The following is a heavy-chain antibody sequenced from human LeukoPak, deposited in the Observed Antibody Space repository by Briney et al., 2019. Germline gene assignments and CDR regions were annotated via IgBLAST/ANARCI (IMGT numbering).Heavy chain of an antibody. V-gene: IGHV3-30*18. CDR3: AKVKALGLRYFDWPSGDDY. J-gene: IGHJ4*02. CDR2: ISYDGSNK. Sequence: PGGSLRLSCAASGFTFSSYGMHWVRQAPGEGLEWVAVISYDGSNKYYADSVKGRFTISRDNSKNTLYLQMNSLRAEDTAVYYCAKVKALGLRYFDWPSGDDYWGQGTLVTVSS. D-gene: IGHD3-9*01. CDR1: GFTFSSYG.